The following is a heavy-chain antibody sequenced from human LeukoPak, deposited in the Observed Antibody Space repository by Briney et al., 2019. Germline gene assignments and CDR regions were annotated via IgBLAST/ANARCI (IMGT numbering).Heavy chain of an antibody. CDR1: GFTFTKCA. V-gene: IGHV3-23*01. J-gene: IGHJ4*02. D-gene: IGHD6-19*01. CDR3: AGDRNSDWYSPLDY. CDR2: ITATGDTA. Sequence: GGSLRLSCVASGFTFTKCAMSWIRQAPGKGLEWVAIITATGDTAYYADSVKGRFTISRDNSRNTVYMQMDSLRAEDTAIYYCAGDRNSDWYSPLDYWGQGSQVTVSP.